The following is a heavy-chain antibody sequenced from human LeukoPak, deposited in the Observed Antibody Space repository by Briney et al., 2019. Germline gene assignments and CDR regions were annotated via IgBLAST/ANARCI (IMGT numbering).Heavy chain of an antibody. CDR1: GFTFTFSSYG. CDR3: AREKATVTIGAFDI. J-gene: IGHJ3*02. D-gene: IGHD4-11*01. Sequence: PGRSLRLSCAASGFTFTFSSYGMHWVRQAPGKGLEWVAFISYDGSNKYYADSVKGRFTISRDNSKNTLYLQMNSLRAEDTAVYYCAREKATVTIGAFDIWGQGTMVTVSS. CDR2: ISYDGSNK. V-gene: IGHV3-30*03.